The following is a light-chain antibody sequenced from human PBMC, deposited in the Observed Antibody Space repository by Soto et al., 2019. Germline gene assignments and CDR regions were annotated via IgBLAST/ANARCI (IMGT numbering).Light chain of an antibody. CDR3: QQYNNWPRT. V-gene: IGKV3-15*01. Sequence: VMTQSPATLSVSPGERATLSCRASQSVSSNLAWYQQKPGQAPRLLIYDASTRATAFPARFSGSGSGTELTLTISSLQSEDFAVYYCQQYNNWPRTFGQGTKV. CDR1: QSVSSN. J-gene: IGKJ1*01. CDR2: DAS.